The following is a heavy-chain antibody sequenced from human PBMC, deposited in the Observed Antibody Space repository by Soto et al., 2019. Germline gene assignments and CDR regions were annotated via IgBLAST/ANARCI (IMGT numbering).Heavy chain of an antibody. D-gene: IGHD3-10*01. CDR3: ARDASGTGNYFDY. CDR1: DGSISSYY. Sequence: SETLSLTCTVSDGSISSYYWSWIRQPPGKGLEWIGYIYHSGSTYYNPSLKSRVTISADRSKNQFSLNLNSVTAADTAVYYCARDASGTGNYFDYWGQGTLVTVSS. J-gene: IGHJ4*02. CDR2: IYHSGST. V-gene: IGHV4-59*12.